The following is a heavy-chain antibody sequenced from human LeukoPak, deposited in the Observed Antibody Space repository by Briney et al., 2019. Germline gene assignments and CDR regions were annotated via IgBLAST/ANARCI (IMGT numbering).Heavy chain of an antibody. CDR2: ISSSSSYI. V-gene: IGHV3-21*01. D-gene: IGHD6-19*01. CDR1: GFTFSSYS. Sequence: GGSLRLTCAASGFTFSSYSMNWVRQAPGKGLEWVSSISSSSSYIYYADSMKGRFTISRDNAKNSLYLQMNSLRAEDTAVYYCARGQYSGGWYDFDYWGQGTLVTVSS. CDR3: ARGQYSGGWYDFDY. J-gene: IGHJ4*02.